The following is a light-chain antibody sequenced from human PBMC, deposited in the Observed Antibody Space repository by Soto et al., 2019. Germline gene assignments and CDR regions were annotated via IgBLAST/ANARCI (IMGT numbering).Light chain of an antibody. Sequence: QSALTQPRSVSGSPGQSVTISCTGTSSDVGGYDYVSWYQQPPGKAPQLIIYDVSQRPSGVPDRFSGSKSGNTASLTVSGLQAEDEAHYFCCSYAGRSVVFGGGTQLTVL. V-gene: IGLV2-11*01. CDR2: DVS. J-gene: IGLJ2*01. CDR3: CSYAGRSVV. CDR1: SSDVGGYDY.